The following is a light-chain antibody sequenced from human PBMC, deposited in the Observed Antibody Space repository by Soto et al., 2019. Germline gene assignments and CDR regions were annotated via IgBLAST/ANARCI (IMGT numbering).Light chain of an antibody. CDR1: SGHGNYI. V-gene: IGLV4-60*02. CDR3: ETWDSTTRV. Sequence: QSVLTQSSSASASLGSSVKLTCTLSSGHGNYIIAWHQQQPGKAPRYLMKLEGSGSYNKGSGVPDRFSGSSSGADRYLTISNLQFEDEANYYCETWDSTTRVFGGGTKLTVL. J-gene: IGLJ2*01. CDR2: LEGSGSY.